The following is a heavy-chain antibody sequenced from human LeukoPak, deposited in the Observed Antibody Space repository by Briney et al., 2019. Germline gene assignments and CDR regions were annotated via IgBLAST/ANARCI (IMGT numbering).Heavy chain of an antibody. J-gene: IGHJ4*02. CDR2: MNPNSGNT. D-gene: IGHD7-27*01. CDR3: ARFTVTGDPGDY. CDR1: GYTFTSYD. Sequence: GASVKVSCKTSGYTFTSYDINWVRQATGQVLEWMGWMNPNSGNTAYAQKFQGRVTLTRNTSISTAYMELSSLRSEDTAVYYCARFTVTGDPGDYWGQGTLVTVSS. V-gene: IGHV1-8*01.